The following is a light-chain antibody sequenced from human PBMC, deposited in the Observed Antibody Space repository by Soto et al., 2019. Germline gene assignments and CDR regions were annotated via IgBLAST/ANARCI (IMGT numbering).Light chain of an antibody. CDR1: SSDVGDYNY. CDR2: DVS. J-gene: IGLJ2*01. CDR3: CSYAGSYTLV. V-gene: IGLV2-11*01. Sequence: QSALTQPRSVSGSPRQSVTISCTGTSSDVGDYNYVSWYQQHPGKAPKIMIYDVSKRPSGVPDRISGSKSGNTASLTISGLQAEDEADYYCCSYAGSYTLVFGGGTKLTVL.